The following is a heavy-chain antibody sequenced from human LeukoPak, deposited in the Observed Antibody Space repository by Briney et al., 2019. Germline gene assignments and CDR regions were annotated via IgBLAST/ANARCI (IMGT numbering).Heavy chain of an antibody. D-gene: IGHD2-2*01. J-gene: IGHJ5*02. Sequence: ASVKVSCKASGYTFTGYYMHWVRQAPGQGLEWMGWINPNSGGTNYAQKFQGRGTITRDTAISTAYMELSRLRSDDTAVYYCARDPRYCSSTSCRPWNWFDPWGQGTLVTVSS. CDR1: GYTFTGYY. CDR2: INPNSGGT. V-gene: IGHV1-2*02. CDR3: ARDPRYCSSTSCRPWNWFDP.